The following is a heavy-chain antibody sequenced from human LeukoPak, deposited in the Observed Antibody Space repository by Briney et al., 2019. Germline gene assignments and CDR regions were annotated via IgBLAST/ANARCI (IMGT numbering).Heavy chain of an antibody. Sequence: QTLSLTCTVSGGSISSGDYYWSWIRQPPGKGLEWIGYIYYSGSTYYNPSLKSRVTISVDTSKNQFSLKLSSVTAADTAVYYCARVPDYGGNDAFDIWGQGTMVTVSS. CDR1: GGSISSGDYY. D-gene: IGHD4-23*01. CDR2: IYYSGST. J-gene: IGHJ3*02. CDR3: ARVPDYGGNDAFDI. V-gene: IGHV4-30-4*08.